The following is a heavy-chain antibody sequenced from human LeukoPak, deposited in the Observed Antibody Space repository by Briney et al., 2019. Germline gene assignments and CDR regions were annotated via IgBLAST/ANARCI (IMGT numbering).Heavy chain of an antibody. V-gene: IGHV3-48*01. CDR3: ARDGGWQDDY. J-gene: IGHJ4*02. D-gene: IGHD3-16*01. CDR2: MDSSGSSV. CDR1: GFTFSSYS. Sequence: PGGSLRLSCAASGFTFSSYSMNWIRQAPGKGLEWVSYMDSSGSSVHYADSVKGRFTISRDNAKNSLYRQMNSLRAEDTAVYYCARDGGWQDDYWGQGTLVTVSS.